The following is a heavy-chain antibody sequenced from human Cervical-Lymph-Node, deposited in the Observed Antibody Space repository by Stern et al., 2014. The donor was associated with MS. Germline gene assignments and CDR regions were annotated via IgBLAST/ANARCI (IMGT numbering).Heavy chain of an antibody. Sequence: VQLVESGGGLVQPGGSLRLSCGASGVTFNNFWMGWVRQASGKGPEWVANIKQDGSEKHYVDSVKGRFTISRDNAKKSLYLQMNSLRAEDTAVYYCARGAFWGQGTTVTVSS. V-gene: IGHV3-7*01. CDR2: IKQDGSEK. D-gene: IGHD3-16*01. CDR3: ARGAF. J-gene: IGHJ6*02. CDR1: GVTFNNFW.